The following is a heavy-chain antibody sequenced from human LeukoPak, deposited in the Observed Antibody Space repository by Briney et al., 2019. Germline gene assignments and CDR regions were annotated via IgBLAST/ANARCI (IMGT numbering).Heavy chain of an antibody. CDR2: ISRSGSTT. J-gene: IGHJ3*02. CDR3: ARDSPLSGVGAFDI. Sequence: PGGSLRLSCAASGFTFSNYEMDWVRQAPGKGLEWVAYISRSGSTTYYADSVKDRFTISRDNAKNSLSLQMNSLRAEDTAVYYCARDSPLSGVGAFDIWGQGTMVTVSS. D-gene: IGHD2/OR15-2a*01. V-gene: IGHV3-48*03. CDR1: GFTFSNYE.